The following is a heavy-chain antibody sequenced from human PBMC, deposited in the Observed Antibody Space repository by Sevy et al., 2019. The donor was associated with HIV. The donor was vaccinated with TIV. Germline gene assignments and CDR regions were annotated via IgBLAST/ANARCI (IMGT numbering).Heavy chain of an antibody. CDR3: AREPYYCDGNGSPA. CDR1: GGSISSGSHY. CDR2: IYTTGIT. Sequence: SETLSLTCTVSGGSISSGSHYWSWIRQPAGKGLEWIGRIYTTGITKYSPSLKSRVTISLDKSKNQCSLKLSSVTAADKAVDYCAREPYYCDGNGSPAWGQGTLVTVSS. D-gene: IGHD3-22*01. V-gene: IGHV4-61*02. J-gene: IGHJ5*02.